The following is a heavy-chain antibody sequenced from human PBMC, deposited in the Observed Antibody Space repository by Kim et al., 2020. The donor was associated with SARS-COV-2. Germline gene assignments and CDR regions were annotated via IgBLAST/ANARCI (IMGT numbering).Heavy chain of an antibody. CDR3: TLDGVSGYAFDI. J-gene: IGHJ3*02. D-gene: IGHD5-12*01. Sequence: AYAASVKGRFTISRDDSKNTAYLQMNSLKTEDTAVYYCTLDGVSGYAFDIWGQGTMVTVSS. V-gene: IGHV3-73*01.